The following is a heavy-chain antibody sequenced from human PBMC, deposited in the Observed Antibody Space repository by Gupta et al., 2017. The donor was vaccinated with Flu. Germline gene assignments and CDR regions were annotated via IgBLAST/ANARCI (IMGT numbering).Heavy chain of an antibody. CDR2: IFSNDEK. CDR1: GFSLSNARMG. Sequence: QVTLKESGPVLVKPTETLTLTCTVSGFSLSNARMGVSWIRQPPGKALEWLAHIFSNDEKSYSTSLKSRLTISKDTSKSQVVLTMTNMDPVDTATYYCARIITMIEWVAFDIWGQGTMVTVSS. J-gene: IGHJ3*02. CDR3: ARIITMIEWVAFDI. D-gene: IGHD3-22*01. V-gene: IGHV2-26*01.